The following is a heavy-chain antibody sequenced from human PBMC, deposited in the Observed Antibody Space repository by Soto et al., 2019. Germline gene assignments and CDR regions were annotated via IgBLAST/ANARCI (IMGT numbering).Heavy chain of an antibody. CDR1: GFTFSSYA. V-gene: IGHV3-23*01. Sequence: GGSLRLSCAASGFTFSSYAMSWVRQAPGKGLEWVSAISGSGGSTYYADSVKGRFTISRDNSKNTLYLQMNSLRAEDTAVYYCAKDSDFWTDYYGMDVWGQGTTVTVSS. D-gene: IGHD3-3*01. J-gene: IGHJ6*02. CDR3: AKDSDFWTDYYGMDV. CDR2: ISGSGGST.